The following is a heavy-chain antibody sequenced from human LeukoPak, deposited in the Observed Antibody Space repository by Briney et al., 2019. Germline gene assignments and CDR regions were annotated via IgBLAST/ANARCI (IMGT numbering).Heavy chain of an antibody. CDR2: IWYNGKNK. CDR1: GFTFSTYA. Sequence: PGGSLRLSCAASGFTFSTYAMHWVRQAPGKGLEWVAMIWYNGKNKHYADSVKGRFTISRDNSKNTPDLQMNSLRADDTAVYYCVRDPSNSGWAFDYWGQGTLVTVSS. D-gene: IGHD6-19*01. V-gene: IGHV3-33*01. CDR3: VRDPSNSGWAFDY. J-gene: IGHJ4*02.